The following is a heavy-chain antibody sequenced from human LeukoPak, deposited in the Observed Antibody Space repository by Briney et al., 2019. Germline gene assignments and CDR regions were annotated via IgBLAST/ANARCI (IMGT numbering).Heavy chain of an antibody. CDR2: INPSGGST. Sequence: GASVKVSFTASGYTFTIYYMHWVRQAPGQGLEWMGIINPSGGSTSYAQKFQGRVTMTRDTSTSTVYMELSSLRSEDTAVYYCARERPSAFDYWGQGTLVTVSS. V-gene: IGHV1-46*01. D-gene: IGHD3-10*01. CDR1: GYTFTIYY. CDR3: ARERPSAFDY. J-gene: IGHJ4*02.